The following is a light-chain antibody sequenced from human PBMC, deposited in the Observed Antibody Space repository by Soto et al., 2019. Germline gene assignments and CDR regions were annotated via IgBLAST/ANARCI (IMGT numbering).Light chain of an antibody. Sequence: EIVLTQSPATLSLSPGERATLSCRASQSVSSYLAWYQQKPGQAPRLLIYDASNRATGIPARFSGSGSGTDFTLTISSLEPEDFAVYYCQQRSSWTLITFGHGTRLEIK. V-gene: IGKV3-11*01. CDR3: QQRSSWTLIT. CDR1: QSVSSY. J-gene: IGKJ5*01. CDR2: DAS.